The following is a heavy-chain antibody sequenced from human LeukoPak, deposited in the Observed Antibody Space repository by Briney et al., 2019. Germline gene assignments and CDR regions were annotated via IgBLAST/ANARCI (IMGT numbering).Heavy chain of an antibody. V-gene: IGHV3-11*01. CDR1: GFTLSDYY. Sequence: GGSLRLFCAASGFTLSDYYMSWIRQAPGKGLEWVSYISSSGSTIYYADSVKGRFTISRDNAKNSLYLQMNSLRAEDTAVYYCASRSGSYYSWFDPWGQGTLVTVSS. J-gene: IGHJ5*02. CDR3: ASRSGSYYSWFDP. D-gene: IGHD3-10*01. CDR2: ISSSGSTI.